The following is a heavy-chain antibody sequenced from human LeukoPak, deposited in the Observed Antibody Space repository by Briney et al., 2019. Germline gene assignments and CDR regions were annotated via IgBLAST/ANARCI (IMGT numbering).Heavy chain of an antibody. CDR1: GFTFSSYA. CDR2: ISGSGGSR. Sequence: GGSLRLSCAAPGFTFSSYALSWVRQAPGKGLEWVSAISGSGGSRYYADSVKGRFTISRDNSKNTLYLQMSSLRAEDTAVYYCAARMGNNWNTLDYWGQGTLVTVSS. J-gene: IGHJ4*02. CDR3: AARMGNNWNTLDY. D-gene: IGHD1-20*01. V-gene: IGHV3-23*01.